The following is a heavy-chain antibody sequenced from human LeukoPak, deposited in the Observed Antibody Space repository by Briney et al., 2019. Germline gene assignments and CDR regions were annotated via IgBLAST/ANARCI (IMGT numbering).Heavy chain of an antibody. CDR2: IFYTGGT. CDR1: GVSLSGNY. Sequence: SEALSLTCTVSGVSLSGNYRSCMRQPLGKGLEWIGYIFYTGGTNYNPSLQSRVTILLDTTKNKFSLKLSSVSAADTAIYFCARVVNHGYSDCWGQGTLVTVSS. CDR3: ARVVNHGYSDC. V-gene: IGHV4-59*01. D-gene: IGHD4-17*01. J-gene: IGHJ4*02.